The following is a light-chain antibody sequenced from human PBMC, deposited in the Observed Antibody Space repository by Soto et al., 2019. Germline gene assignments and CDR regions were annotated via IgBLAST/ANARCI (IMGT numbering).Light chain of an antibody. Sequence: EIVLTQSPATLSVSPGERATLSCRASQNVRYNLAWYQQKPGQAPRLLIYGSSTRAIDIPPRFSGSGSGTELTLTINSLQSEDFEVYYCHQYNSWFTFGQGTKLEIK. CDR1: QNVRYN. CDR3: HQYNSWFT. J-gene: IGKJ2*01. CDR2: GSS. V-gene: IGKV3-15*01.